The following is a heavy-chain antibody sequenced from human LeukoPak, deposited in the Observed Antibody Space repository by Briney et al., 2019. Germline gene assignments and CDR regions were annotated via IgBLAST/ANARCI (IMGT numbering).Heavy chain of an antibody. CDR2: IYYSGST. V-gene: IGHV4-39*01. J-gene: IGHJ4*02. CDR1: GGSISSSSYC. CDR3: ASFCGSYLSTC. D-gene: IGHD1-26*01. Sequence: SETLSLTCTVSGGSISSSSYCWGWLRQPPGKGLEWIGSIYYSGSTYYHPSLKSRVTISVDTSKNQFSLTQSSVTAADTAVYYCASFCGSYLSTCWGQGTLVTVSS.